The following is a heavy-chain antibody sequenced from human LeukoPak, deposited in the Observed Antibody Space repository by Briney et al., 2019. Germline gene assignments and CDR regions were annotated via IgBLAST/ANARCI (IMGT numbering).Heavy chain of an antibody. Sequence: GGSLRLSCAASGSTFSDYAMSWVRQAPGKGLEWVSAISGSGGSTYYADSVKGRFTISRDNSKNTLYLQMNSLRAEDTAVYYCAKDGSYDSSGYYPHDYWGQGTLVTVSS. CDR1: GSTFSDYA. CDR2: ISGSGGST. J-gene: IGHJ4*02. V-gene: IGHV3-23*01. D-gene: IGHD3-22*01. CDR3: AKDGSYDSSGYYPHDY.